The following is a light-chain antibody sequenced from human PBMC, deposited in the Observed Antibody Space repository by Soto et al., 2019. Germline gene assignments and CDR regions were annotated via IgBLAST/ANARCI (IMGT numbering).Light chain of an antibody. J-gene: IGKJ4*01. Sequence: EIVMTQSPATLSVSPGERATLSCRASQSVSSDLAWYQQKPGQAPRLLIYGASTRATDIPARFSGSGSGTECTLTISSLQSEDFAVYFWQQYNNWPPLTFGGGTKVEIK. V-gene: IGKV3-15*01. CDR2: GAS. CDR3: QQYNNWPPLT. CDR1: QSVSSD.